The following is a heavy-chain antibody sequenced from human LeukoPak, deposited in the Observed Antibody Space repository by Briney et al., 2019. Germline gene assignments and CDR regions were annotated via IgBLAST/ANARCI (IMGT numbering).Heavy chain of an antibody. Sequence: ASVKVSCKASGYTFTSYGISWVRQAPGQGLVWMGWISAYNGNTNYAQKLQGRVTMTTDTSTSTAYMELRSLRSDDTAVYYCARDFWRYYDFWSGYWSHWGQGTLVTVSS. CDR3: ARDFWRYYDFWSGYWSH. CDR2: ISAYNGNT. D-gene: IGHD3-3*01. V-gene: IGHV1-18*01. CDR1: GYTFTSYG. J-gene: IGHJ4*02.